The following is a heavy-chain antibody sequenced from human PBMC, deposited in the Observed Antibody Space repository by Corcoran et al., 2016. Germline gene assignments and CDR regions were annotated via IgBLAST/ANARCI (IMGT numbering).Heavy chain of an antibody. V-gene: IGHV3-15*01. Sequence: EVQLVESGGGLVKPGGSLRLSCAASGFTFSNAWMSWVRQAPGKGLEWVGRIKSKTDGGTTDYAAPVKGRFTISRDDSKNTLYLQMNSLKTEDTAVYYCTANYYDNSGYYHNAFDIWGQGTMVTVSS. CDR2: IKSKTDGGTT. J-gene: IGHJ3*02. D-gene: IGHD3-22*01. CDR3: TANYYDNSGYYHNAFDI. CDR1: GFTFSNAW.